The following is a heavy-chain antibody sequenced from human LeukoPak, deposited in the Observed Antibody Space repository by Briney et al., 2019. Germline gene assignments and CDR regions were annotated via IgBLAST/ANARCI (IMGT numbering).Heavy chain of an antibody. V-gene: IGHV3-74*01. CDR2: INSEGSST. CDR1: GITLNSYW. CDR3: ARDRGVMTTDAFDI. Sequence: AGGSLRLSCAASGITLNSYWMHWVRQAPGKGLVWVSRINSEGSSTSYADSVKGRFTISRDNAKNSLYLQMNSLRAEDTAVYYCARDRGVMTTDAFDIWGQGTMVTVSS. D-gene: IGHD3-10*01. J-gene: IGHJ3*02.